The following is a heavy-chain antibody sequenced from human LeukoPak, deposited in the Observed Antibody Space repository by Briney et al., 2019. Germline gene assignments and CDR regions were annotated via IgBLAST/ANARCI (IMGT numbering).Heavy chain of an antibody. CDR2: IYYSGST. D-gene: IGHD3-22*01. J-gene: IGHJ6*03. Sequence: SETLSLTCTVSGGSISSYYWSWIRQPPGKGLEWIGYIYYSGSTNYNPSLKSRVTISVDTSKNQFSLKLNSVTAADTAVYYCARSSEGRYYYDSRGYSYYYYYMDVWGKGTTVTISS. CDR1: GGSISSYY. V-gene: IGHV4-59*01. CDR3: ARSSEGRYYYDSRGYSYYYYYMDV.